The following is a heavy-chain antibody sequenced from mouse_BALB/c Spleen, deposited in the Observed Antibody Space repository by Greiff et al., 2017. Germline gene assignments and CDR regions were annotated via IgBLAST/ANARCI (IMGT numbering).Heavy chain of an antibody. J-gene: IGHJ2*01. CDR2: IFPGTGTT. CDR3: ARKTTADDY. D-gene: IGHD1-2*01. Sequence: QVQLQQSGAELVKPGASVKLSCKTSGYTFTSYWIQWVKQRPGQGLGWIGEIFPGTGTTYYNEKFKGKATLTIDTSSSTAYMQLSSLTSEDSAVYFCARKTTADDYWGQGTTLTVSS. V-gene: IGHV1S132*01. CDR1: GYTFTSYW.